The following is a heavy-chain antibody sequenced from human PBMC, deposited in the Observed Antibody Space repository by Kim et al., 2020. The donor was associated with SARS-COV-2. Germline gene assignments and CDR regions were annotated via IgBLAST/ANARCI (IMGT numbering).Heavy chain of an antibody. CDR3: ATRLKDIEIDDF. Sequence: GGSLRLSCVGSGFMFGNYGMHWVRQAPGKGLEWLAVISFDESYRNYADSVKGRFTISRDNSKNTLYLQMSSLRVEDTAVYYCATRLKDIEIDDFWGHGTLVTVSS. J-gene: IGHJ4*01. CDR2: ISFDESYR. D-gene: IGHD3-22*01. V-gene: IGHV3-30*03. CDR1: GFMFGNYG.